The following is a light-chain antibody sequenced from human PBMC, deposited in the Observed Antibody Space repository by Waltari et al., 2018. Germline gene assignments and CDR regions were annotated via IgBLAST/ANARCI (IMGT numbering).Light chain of an antibody. Sequence: SSELTQDPAVSVALGQTVRITCQGDSLRSYYASWYQQKPGQAPVLVIYGKNNRPSWIPDRFSGSSSGNTASLTITVAQAEDEADYYCNSRDSSGNHPVFGGGTKLTVL. CDR3: NSRDSSGNHPV. CDR2: GKN. J-gene: IGLJ2*01. V-gene: IGLV3-19*01. CDR1: SLRSYY.